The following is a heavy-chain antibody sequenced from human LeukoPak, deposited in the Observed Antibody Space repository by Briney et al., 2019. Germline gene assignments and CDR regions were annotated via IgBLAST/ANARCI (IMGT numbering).Heavy chain of an antibody. J-gene: IGHJ4*02. CDR1: GFTFSSYA. CDR3: AKDYSEVPVWLLISRLFDY. CDR2: IGGSGGST. V-gene: IGHV3-23*01. Sequence: GSLRLSCAASGFTFSSYAMSWVRQAPGKGLEWVSAIGGSGGSTYYADSVKGRFTISRDNSKNTLYLQMNSLRAEDTAVYYCAKDYSEVPVWLLISRLFDYWGQGTLVTVSS. D-gene: IGHD3-22*01.